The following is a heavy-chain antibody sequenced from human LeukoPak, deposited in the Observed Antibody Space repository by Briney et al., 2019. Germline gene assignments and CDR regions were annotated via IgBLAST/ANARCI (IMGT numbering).Heavy chain of an antibody. Sequence: GGSLRLSCAASGFTFSSYWMHWVRQAPGKGLVWVSRINSDGSSTSYADSVKGRFTISRDNAKNTLYLQMNSLRAEDTAVCYCARAFAGSSWSNWGQGTLVTVSS. V-gene: IGHV3-74*01. CDR3: ARAFAGSSWSN. J-gene: IGHJ4*02. D-gene: IGHD6-13*01. CDR2: INSDGSST. CDR1: GFTFSSYW.